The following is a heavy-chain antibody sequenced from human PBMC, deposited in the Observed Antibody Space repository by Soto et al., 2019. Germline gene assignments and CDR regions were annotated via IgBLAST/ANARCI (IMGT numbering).Heavy chain of an antibody. CDR3: ARIKSRYYKIISYSFYY. CDR2: LYYGGSA. CDR1: GDSVSSGGAY. V-gene: IGHV4-31*03. D-gene: IGHD3-10*01. J-gene: IGHJ4*02. Sequence: QVQLQESGPGLVQPSQTLSLTCSVSGDSVSSGGAYWSWIRQLPGKGLEWIGYLYYGGSANYTPSLKSRLNISLDTSKNQFSLTLKSVTAADTAVYYCARIKSRYYKIISYSFYYWGRGTLVTVSS.